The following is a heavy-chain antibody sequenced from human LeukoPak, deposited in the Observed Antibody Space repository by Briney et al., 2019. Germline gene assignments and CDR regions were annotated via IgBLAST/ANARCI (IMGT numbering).Heavy chain of an antibody. CDR1: GFTFSSYW. Sequence: PGGSLRLSCAASGFTFSSYWMSWVRQAPGKGLEWVANIKQDGSEKYYADSVKGRFTISRDNSKNTLYLQMNSLRAEDTAVYYCAVFGDASFDYWGQGTLVTVSS. CDR2: IKQDGSEK. CDR3: AVFGDASFDY. D-gene: IGHD2-21*01. J-gene: IGHJ4*02. V-gene: IGHV3-7*01.